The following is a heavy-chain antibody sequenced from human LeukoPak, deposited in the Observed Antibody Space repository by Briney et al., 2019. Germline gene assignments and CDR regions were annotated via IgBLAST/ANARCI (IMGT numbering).Heavy chain of an antibody. Sequence: PGGSLRLSCAASGFTFDDYAMHWVRQAPGKGLEWVSLISWDGGSTYYADSVKGRFTISRDNSKNSLYLQMNSLRAEDTALYYCAKSRFGQQLAYYFDYWGQGTLVTVSS. CDR3: AKSRFGQQLAYYFDY. D-gene: IGHD6-13*01. J-gene: IGHJ4*02. CDR1: GFTFDDYA. V-gene: IGHV3-43D*03. CDR2: ISWDGGST.